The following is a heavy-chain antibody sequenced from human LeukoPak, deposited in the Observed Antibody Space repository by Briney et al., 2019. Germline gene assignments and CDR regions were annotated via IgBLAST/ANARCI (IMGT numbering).Heavy chain of an antibody. CDR1: GGSISSYY. V-gene: IGHV4-59*01. Sequence: SETLSLTWTVSGGSISSYYWSWIRQPPGKGLEWIGYIYYSGSTNYNPSLKSRVTISVDTSKNQFSLKLSSVTAADTAVYYCARVAYYYGMDVWGQGTTVTVSS. CDR2: IYYSGST. J-gene: IGHJ6*02. CDR3: ARVAYYYGMDV.